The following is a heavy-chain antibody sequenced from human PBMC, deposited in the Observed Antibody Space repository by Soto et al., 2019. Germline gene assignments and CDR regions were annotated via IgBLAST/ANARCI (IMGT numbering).Heavy chain of an antibody. CDR1: GFTFSSSG. V-gene: IGHV3-30*18. D-gene: IGHD6-19*01. J-gene: IGHJ4*02. CDR3: AKSPPAVAGYFDY. Sequence: ESGGGVVQPGRSLRLSCAASGFTFSSSGMHWVRQAPGKGLEWVAVTSFDGSSGYYADSVRGRFTISRDNFNNTLYLQMNSLRAEDTAVYYCAKSPPAVAGYFDYWGQGTLVTVSS. CDR2: TSFDGSSG.